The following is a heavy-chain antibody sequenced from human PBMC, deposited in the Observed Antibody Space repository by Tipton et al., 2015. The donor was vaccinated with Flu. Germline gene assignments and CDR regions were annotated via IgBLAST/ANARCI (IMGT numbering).Heavy chain of an antibody. D-gene: IGHD3-10*01. Sequence: QLVQSGGGLVQPGRSLRLSCAAAGFTFDDSAMLWVRQAPGKGLEWVAGISWNSGLTDYADYARGRFTISRDNAKNALYLQMNALSAEDTAVYFCVRAIYASDNYSGQGTLVTVSS. CDR3: VRAIYASDNY. V-gene: IGHV3-9*01. CDR2: ISWNSGLT. CDR1: GFTFDDSA. J-gene: IGHJ4*02.